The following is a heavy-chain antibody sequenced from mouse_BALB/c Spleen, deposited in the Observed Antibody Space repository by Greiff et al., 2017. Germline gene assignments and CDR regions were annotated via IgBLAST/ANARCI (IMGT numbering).Heavy chain of an antibody. CDR2: FYPGSGSI. V-gene: IGHV1-62-2*01. CDR3: ARHEEGLRDALYFDY. J-gene: IGHJ2*01. CDR1: GYTFTEYI. D-gene: IGHD3-3*01. Sequence: QVQLQQSGAELVKPGASVKLSCKASGYTFTEYIIHWVKQGSGQGLEWIGWFYPGSGSIKYNEKFKDKATLTADKSSSTVYMELSRLTSEDSAVYFCARHEEGLRDALYFDYWGQGTTLTVSS.